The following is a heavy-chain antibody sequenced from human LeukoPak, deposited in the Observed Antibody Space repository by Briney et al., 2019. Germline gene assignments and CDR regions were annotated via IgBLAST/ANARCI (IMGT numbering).Heavy chain of an antibody. Sequence: GGSLRLSCEASPFSLSSSWMAWVRQAPGKGLEWVANINQVGGESNYVDSVKGRFTISRDNAKNSLYLHMNSLGVDDTAVYYCATVAQWLVWGYYFDNWGQGALVTVS. D-gene: IGHD6-19*01. CDR2: INQVGGES. V-gene: IGHV3-7*01. J-gene: IGHJ4*02. CDR3: ATVAQWLVWGYYFDN. CDR1: PFSLSSSW.